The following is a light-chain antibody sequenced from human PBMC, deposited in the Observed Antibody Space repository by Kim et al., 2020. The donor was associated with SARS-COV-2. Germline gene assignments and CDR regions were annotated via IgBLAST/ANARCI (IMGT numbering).Light chain of an antibody. Sequence: PGGTGTPTCGSSTGPVTSSHYPYWFQQRPGQAPRTLISDTGNTHSWTPARFSGSLLGDKAALTLSGAQPEDEADYYCLLSYSGAWVFGGGTRLTVL. V-gene: IGLV7-46*01. J-gene: IGLJ3*02. CDR2: DTG. CDR1: TGPVTSSHY. CDR3: LLSYSGAWV.